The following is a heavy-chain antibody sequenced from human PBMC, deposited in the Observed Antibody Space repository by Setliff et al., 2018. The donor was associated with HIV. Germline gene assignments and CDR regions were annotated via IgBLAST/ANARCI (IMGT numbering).Heavy chain of an antibody. Sequence: ASVKVSCKVSGYTLTELSMHWVRQAPGKGLEWMGSFDPEDGETTYAQKFQGRVTMTGNTSISTAYMELSSLTFEDTAVYYCAKGPNFEDAFDIWGQGTVVTVSS. CDR3: AKGPNFEDAFDI. D-gene: IGHD2-8*01. V-gene: IGHV1-24*01. CDR1: GYTLTELS. CDR2: FDPEDGET. J-gene: IGHJ3*02.